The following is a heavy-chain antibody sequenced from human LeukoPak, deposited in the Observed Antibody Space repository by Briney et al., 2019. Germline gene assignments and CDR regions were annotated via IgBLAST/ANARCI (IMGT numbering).Heavy chain of an antibody. Sequence: PEGSLRLSCAASGFTFSSYAMSWVRQAPGKGLEWVSAISGSGGSTYYADSVKGRFTISRDNSKNTLYLQMNSLRAEDTAVYYCAKDTYNWNQFDYWGQGTLVTVSS. V-gene: IGHV3-23*01. CDR2: ISGSGGST. CDR3: AKDTYNWNQFDY. CDR1: GFTFSSYA. D-gene: IGHD1-20*01. J-gene: IGHJ4*02.